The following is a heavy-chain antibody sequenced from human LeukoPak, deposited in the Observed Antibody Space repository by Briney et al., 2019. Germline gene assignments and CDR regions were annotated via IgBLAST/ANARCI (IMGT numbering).Heavy chain of an antibody. CDR2: ISTSSLYI. CDR1: GFTFSSYS. CDR3: ARDSDWNDGLDY. J-gene: IGHJ4*02. Sequence: GGSLRLSCAASGFTFSSYSMNWVRQAPGKGLEWVSSISTSSLYIYYADSVKGRFTVSRNNARNSLYLQVNSLRAEDTAVYYCARDSDWNDGLDYWGQGTLVTVSS. D-gene: IGHD1-1*01. V-gene: IGHV3-21*01.